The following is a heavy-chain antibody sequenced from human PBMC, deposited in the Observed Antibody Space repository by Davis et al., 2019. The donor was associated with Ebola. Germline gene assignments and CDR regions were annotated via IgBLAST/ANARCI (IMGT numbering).Heavy chain of an antibody. CDR2: IYYSGST. D-gene: IGHD3-9*01. Sequence: SETLSLTCTVSGGSISSYYWSWIRQPPGKGLEWIGYIYYSGSTNYNPSLKRRVTISVDTSKNQFSLKLSSVTAADTAVYYCARDDPYYDILTGYYGRVSVGYWGQGTLVTVSS. CDR3: ARDDPYYDILTGYYGRVSVGY. V-gene: IGHV4-59*01. J-gene: IGHJ4*02. CDR1: GGSISSYY.